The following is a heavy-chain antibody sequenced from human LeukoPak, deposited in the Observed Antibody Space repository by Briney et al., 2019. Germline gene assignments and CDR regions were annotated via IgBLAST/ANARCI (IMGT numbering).Heavy chain of an antibody. CDR1: GFTFSSYA. CDR3: AKDQGYGDYRGSMSWFDP. Sequence: GGSLRLSCAASGFTFSSYAMSWVRQAPGKGLEWVSAISGSGGSTYYADSVKGRFTISRDNSKNTLYLQMNSLRAEDTAVYYCAKDQGYGDYRGSMSWFDPWGQGTLVTVSS. D-gene: IGHD4-17*01. CDR2: ISGSGGST. J-gene: IGHJ5*02. V-gene: IGHV3-23*01.